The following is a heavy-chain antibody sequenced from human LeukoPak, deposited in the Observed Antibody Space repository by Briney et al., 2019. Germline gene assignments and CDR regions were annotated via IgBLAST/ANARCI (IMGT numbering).Heavy chain of an antibody. D-gene: IGHD5-24*01. CDR1: GFTFSSYG. J-gene: IGHJ4*02. CDR3: AKEPVEMATITIVDY. V-gene: IGHV3-30*18. CDR2: ISYDGSNK. Sequence: GRSLRLSCAASGFTFSSYGMHWVRQAPGKGLEWGAVISYDGSNKYYADSVKGRFTISRDNSKNTLYLQMNSLRAEDTAVYYCAKEPVEMATITIVDYWGQGTLVTVSS.